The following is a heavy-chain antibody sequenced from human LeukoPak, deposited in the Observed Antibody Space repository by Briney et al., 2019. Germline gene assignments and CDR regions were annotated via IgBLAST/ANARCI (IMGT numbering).Heavy chain of an antibody. Sequence: SETLSLTCTVSGGSISSYFWSWIRQPPGKRLEWIGYIYYSGSTNYNPSLKSRVTISVDTSKNQFSLKLSSVTAADTAMYYCARGNYGGNSLLWCDPWGQGTLVTVSS. CDR2: IYYSGST. D-gene: IGHD4-23*01. CDR1: GGSISSYF. CDR3: ARGNYGGNSLLWCDP. V-gene: IGHV4-59*01. J-gene: IGHJ5*02.